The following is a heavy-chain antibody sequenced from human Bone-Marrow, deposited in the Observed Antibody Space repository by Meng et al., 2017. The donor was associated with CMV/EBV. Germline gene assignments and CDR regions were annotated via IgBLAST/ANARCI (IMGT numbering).Heavy chain of an antibody. D-gene: IGHD3-22*01. CDR2: INWNGGST. V-gene: IGHV3-20*04. Sequence: GESLKISCAASGFTFDDYGMSWVRQAAGKGLEWVSGINWNGGSTGYADSVKGRFTISRDNAKNSLYLQMNSLRAEDTALYYCARVDYYDSSAFDYWGQGTLVTVSS. J-gene: IGHJ4*02. CDR3: ARVDYYDSSAFDY. CDR1: GFTFDDYG.